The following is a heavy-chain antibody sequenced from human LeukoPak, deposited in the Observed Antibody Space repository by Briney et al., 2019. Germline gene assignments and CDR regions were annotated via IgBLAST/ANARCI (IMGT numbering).Heavy chain of an antibody. V-gene: IGHV1-69*13. Sequence: SVKVSCKASGGTFSSYAISWVRQAPGQGLEWMGGIIPIFGTANYAQKFQGRVTITADESTSTAYMELSSLRSEDTAAYYCARGLAAAGPLQHWGQGTLVTVSS. CDR2: IIPIFGTA. CDR3: ARGLAAAGPLQH. J-gene: IGHJ1*01. CDR1: GGTFSSYA. D-gene: IGHD6-13*01.